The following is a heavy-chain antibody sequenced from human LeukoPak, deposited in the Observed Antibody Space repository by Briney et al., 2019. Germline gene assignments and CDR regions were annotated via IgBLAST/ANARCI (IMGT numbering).Heavy chain of an antibody. CDR3: ARGGRDTSGYYYVSANHDAFDI. V-gene: IGHV3-74*01. CDR2: LNSDGTTT. CDR1: GFTFSSYW. D-gene: IGHD3-22*01. Sequence: PGGSLRLSCAASGFTFSSYWMHWVRQAPGKGLVWVSRLNSDGTTTRYANSVKGRFSIARDNAKNTLYLHMNSLRAEDTAVYYCARGGRDTSGYYYVSANHDAFDIWGQGTMVTVSS. J-gene: IGHJ3*02.